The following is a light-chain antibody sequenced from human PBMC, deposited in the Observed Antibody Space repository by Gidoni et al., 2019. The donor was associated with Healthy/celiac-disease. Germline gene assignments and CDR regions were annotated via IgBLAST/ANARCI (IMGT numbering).Light chain of an antibody. V-gene: IGKV3-20*01. J-gene: IGKJ1*01. CDR1: QRVSSSY. Sequence: EIALPQSPGTMSLSPGERATLSCRASQRVSSSYLAWYQQKPGQAPRLLIYGASSRATGIPDRFSGSGSGTDFTLTISRLEPEDFAVYYCQQYGSSPRTFGQGTKVEIK. CDR2: GAS. CDR3: QQYGSSPRT.